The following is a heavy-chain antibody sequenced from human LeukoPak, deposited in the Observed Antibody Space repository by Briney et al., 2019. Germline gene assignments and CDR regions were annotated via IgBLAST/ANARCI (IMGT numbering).Heavy chain of an antibody. CDR1: GGSISGYY. CDR2: INHSGST. CDR3: ARIHYGGSDY. Sequence: SETLSLTCTVSGGSISGYYWSWIRQPPGKGLEWIGEINHSGSTNYNPSLKSRVTISVDTSKNQFSLKLSSVTAADTAVYYCARIHYGGSDYWGQGTLVTVSS. D-gene: IGHD4-23*01. J-gene: IGHJ4*02. V-gene: IGHV4-34*01.